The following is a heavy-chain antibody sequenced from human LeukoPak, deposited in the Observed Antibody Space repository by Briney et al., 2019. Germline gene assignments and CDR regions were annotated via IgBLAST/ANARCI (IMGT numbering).Heavy chain of an antibody. CDR3: ARGYYDSRGLSNPFDP. CDR1: GGSISSYY. V-gene: IGHV4-59*13. D-gene: IGHD3-22*01. CDR2: IYYSGST. J-gene: IGHJ5*02. Sequence: SETLSLTCTVSGGSISSYYWSWIRQPPGRGLGWIGNIYYSGSTNYNPSLKSRVTISIDTSKNQFSLKLSAVTAADTAVYYCARGYYDSRGLSNPFDPWGQGTLVTVSS.